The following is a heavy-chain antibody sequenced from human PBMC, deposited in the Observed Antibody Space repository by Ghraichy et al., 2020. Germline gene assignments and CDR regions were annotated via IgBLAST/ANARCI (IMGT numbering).Heavy chain of an antibody. D-gene: IGHD2-15*01. V-gene: IGHV5-51*01. J-gene: IGHJ3*02. CDR1: GYSFSTNW. Sequence: GESLNISCKGSGYSFSTNWIGWVRQMPGRGLEWMGIIYPGDSETINSPSFQGQVTISVDKSIATAYLQWSSLRASDTAMYYCARVPNCSGGTFNVLGCDAFDIWGQGTMVTVSS. CDR2: IYPGDSET. CDR3: ARVPNCSGGTFNVLGCDAFDI.